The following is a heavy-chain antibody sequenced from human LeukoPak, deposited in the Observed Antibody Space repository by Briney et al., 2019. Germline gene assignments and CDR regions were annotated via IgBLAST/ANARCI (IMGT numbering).Heavy chain of an antibody. D-gene: IGHD3-10*01. V-gene: IGHV1-18*01. J-gene: IGHJ3*02. CDR3: ARVLTGDASNI. CDR1: GYIFTSYG. CDR2: IRAYNGNT. Sequence: GASVKVSCKASGYIFTSYGISWVRQAPGQGLEWMGWIRAYNGNTNYAQRLQGRVTMTTDTSTRTAYMELRSLRPDDTAVYYCARVLTGDASNIWGQGTMVTVSS.